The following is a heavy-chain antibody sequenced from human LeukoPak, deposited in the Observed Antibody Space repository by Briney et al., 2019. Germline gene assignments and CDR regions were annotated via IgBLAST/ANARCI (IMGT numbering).Heavy chain of an antibody. D-gene: IGHD1-26*01. CDR2: IYYSGST. J-gene: IGHJ5*02. V-gene: IGHV4-31*03. CDR3: ARETYGEGSLFDP. CDR1: GGSINSCAYY. Sequence: SETLSLTCTVSGGSINSCAYYWSWIRQHPGKGLEWIGYIYYSGSTYYNPSLKSRVTISVDTSKNQFSLKLTSVTAADTAVYYCARETYGEGSLFDPWGQGTLVTVSS.